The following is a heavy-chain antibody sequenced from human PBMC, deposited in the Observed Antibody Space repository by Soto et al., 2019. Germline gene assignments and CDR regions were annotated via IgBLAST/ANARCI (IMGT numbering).Heavy chain of an antibody. CDR3: ARGYYGSGSYSRFDP. V-gene: IGHV1-69*13. J-gene: IGHJ5*02. CDR2: IIPIFGTA. CDR1: GGTFSSYA. D-gene: IGHD3-10*01. Sequence: GASLKVSCKASGGTFSSYAISWVRQAPGQGLEWMGGIIPIFGTANYAQKFQGRVTITADESTSTAYMELSSLRSEDTAVYYCARGYYGSGSYSRFDPWGQGTLVTVSS.